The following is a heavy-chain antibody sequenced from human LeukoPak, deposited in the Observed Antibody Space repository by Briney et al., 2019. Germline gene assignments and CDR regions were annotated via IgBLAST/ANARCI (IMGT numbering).Heavy chain of an antibody. J-gene: IGHJ6*03. CDR3: AREGSSSSMGYYYYMDG. CDR1: GGSISSYY. V-gene: IGHV4-59*01. D-gene: IGHD6-6*01. Sequence: SETLSLTCTVSGGSISSYYWSWLRQPPGKGLEWIGYIYYSGSTNYNPSLKSRVTISVDTSKNQFSLKLSSVTAADTAVYYCAREGSSSSMGYYYYMDGWGKGTTVTVSS. CDR2: IYYSGST.